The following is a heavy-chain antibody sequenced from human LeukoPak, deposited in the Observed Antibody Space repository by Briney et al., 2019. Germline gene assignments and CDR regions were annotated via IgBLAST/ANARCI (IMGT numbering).Heavy chain of an antibody. Sequence: KPSETLSLTCTVSGGSISSSSYYWGWIRQPPGKGLEWIGSIYYSASTYYNPSLKSRVNISVATSKNQFSLKLSSVTAADTAVYYCARGAARPFDYWGQGTLVTVSS. CDR1: GGSISSSSYY. CDR3: ARGAARPFDY. CDR2: IYYSAST. V-gene: IGHV4-39*01. D-gene: IGHD6-6*01. J-gene: IGHJ4*02.